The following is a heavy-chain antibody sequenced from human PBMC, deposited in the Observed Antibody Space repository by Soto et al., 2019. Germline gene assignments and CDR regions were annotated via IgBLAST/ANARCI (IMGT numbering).Heavy chain of an antibody. CDR3: ARDRSPTYNWNQGDFDL. V-gene: IGHV1-69*01. Sequence: QVQLVQSGAEVKKPGSSVKVSCKASGGTFSSYAISWVRQAPGQGLEWVGGIIPIFGTANYAQKFQGRVTITADESTSTAYMELSSLRSEDTAVYYCARDRSPTYNWNQGDFDLWGRGTLVTVSS. CDR2: IIPIFGTA. D-gene: IGHD1-20*01. CDR1: GGTFSSYA. J-gene: IGHJ2*01.